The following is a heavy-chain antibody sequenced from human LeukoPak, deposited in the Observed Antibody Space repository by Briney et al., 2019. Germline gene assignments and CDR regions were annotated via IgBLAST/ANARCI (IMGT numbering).Heavy chain of an antibody. CDR3: ARGDTGYSSSWYFLGSFDI. J-gene: IGHJ3*02. CDR1: GFTFGDHS. Sequence: GGSLRLSCTASGFTFGDHSVSWFRQAPGKGLEWVSYISSSGSTIFYADSVKGRFTISRDNAKNSLYLQMNSLRAEDTAVYYCARGDTGYSSSWYFLGSFDIWGQGTMVTVSS. V-gene: IGHV3-11*04. CDR2: ISSSGSTI. D-gene: IGHD6-13*01.